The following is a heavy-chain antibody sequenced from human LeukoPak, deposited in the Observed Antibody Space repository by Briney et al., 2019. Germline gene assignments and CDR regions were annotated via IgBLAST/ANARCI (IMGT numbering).Heavy chain of an antibody. J-gene: IGHJ4*02. D-gene: IGHD6-6*01. CDR3: AEGKATRSSSIDS. CDR1: GFTFSSYA. CDR2: ICGSGGST. Sequence: GGSLRLSCAASGFTFSSYAMSWVRQAPGKGLEWVSGICGSGGSTYYGDSVKGRFTISRDNSKNTLYLQMDSLRVEDTAVYYCAEGKATRSSSIDSWGQGILVTVSS. V-gene: IGHV3-23*01.